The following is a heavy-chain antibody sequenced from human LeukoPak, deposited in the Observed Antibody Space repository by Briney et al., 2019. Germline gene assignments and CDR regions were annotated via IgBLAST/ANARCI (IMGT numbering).Heavy chain of an antibody. Sequence: GGSLRLSYAASGFTFSDHYMAWLRPGPGKGLEWISYIDTRNNINYYAGSGEGGYTITRDNAKNSLYLQVNSLRAYDSAVYYCARDIDVSGFFDLWGRGTLVTVSS. CDR2: IDTRNNIN. D-gene: IGHD2-15*01. CDR3: ARDIDVSGFFDL. CDR1: GFTFSDHY. V-gene: IGHV3-11*01. J-gene: IGHJ2*01.